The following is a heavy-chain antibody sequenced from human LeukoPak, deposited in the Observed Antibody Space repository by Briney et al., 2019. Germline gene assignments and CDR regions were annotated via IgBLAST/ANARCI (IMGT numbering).Heavy chain of an antibody. J-gene: IGHJ4*02. CDR2: ISYDGSNK. V-gene: IGHV3-30*18. D-gene: IGHD1-26*01. CDR3: AKDKRELRGVDY. CDR1: GFTFSSYG. Sequence: PGRSLRLSCAASGFTFSSYGMHWVRQAPGKGLEWVAVISYDGSNKYYADSVKGRFTISRDNSKNTLYLQMNSLRAEDTAVYYCAKDKRELRGVDYWGQGTLVTVSS.